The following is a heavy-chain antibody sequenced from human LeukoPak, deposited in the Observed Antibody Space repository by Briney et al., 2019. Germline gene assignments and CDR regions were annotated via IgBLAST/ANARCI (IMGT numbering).Heavy chain of an antibody. J-gene: IGHJ5*02. D-gene: IGHD1-26*01. Sequence: GGSLRLSCAASRFTFSTYWMGWVRQAPGKGLEWVATIQQEGSVQPNLDSAKGRFTFSRANGKNSLYLQMNTQRAEDTAVYYCAGARGWEFSSWGQGTLVTVSS. V-gene: IGHV3-7*01. CDR3: AGARGWEFSS. CDR1: RFTFSTYW. CDR2: IQQEGSVQ.